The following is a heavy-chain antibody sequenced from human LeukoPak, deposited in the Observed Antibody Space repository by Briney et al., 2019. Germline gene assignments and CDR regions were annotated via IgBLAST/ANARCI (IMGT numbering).Heavy chain of an antibody. CDR2: ISGSGTGT. J-gene: IGHJ4*02. D-gene: IGHD1-7*01. V-gene: IGHV3-23*01. CDR1: GFTFSSSA. Sequence: GGSLRLSCAASGFTFSSSAMSWVRQAPGKGLYWVSAISGSGTGTYYADSVKGRFTISRDNSKNTLYLQMNSLRAEDTAVYCCAKEGGTGTRFDYWGQGTLVTVSS. CDR3: AKEGGTGTRFDY.